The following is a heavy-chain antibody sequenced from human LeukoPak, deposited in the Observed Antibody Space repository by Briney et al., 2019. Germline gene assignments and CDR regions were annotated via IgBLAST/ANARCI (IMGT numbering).Heavy chain of an antibody. D-gene: IGHD6-6*01. J-gene: IGHJ4*02. V-gene: IGHV3-33*01. Sequence: GGSLRLSCAASGFTFSSYGMHWVRQAPGKGLEWVAVIWYDGSNKYYADSVKGRFTISRDNSKNTLYLQMNSLRAEDTAVYYCARVVEQLVLRSRYFDYWGQGTLVTVSS. CDR1: GFTFSSYG. CDR3: ARVVEQLVLRSRYFDY. CDR2: IWYDGSNK.